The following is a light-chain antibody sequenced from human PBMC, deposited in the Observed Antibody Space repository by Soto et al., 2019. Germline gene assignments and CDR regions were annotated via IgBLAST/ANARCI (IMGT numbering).Light chain of an antibody. CDR3: QQYETSPRT. CDR2: GAS. J-gene: IGKJ1*01. Sequence: EIVLTQSPGTLSLSPGERTTLSCRASQSVSSTFLDWYQQKPGQAPRLLIYGASSRATGIPDRFSGSGSGTDFTLTISRLEPEDFAVYYCQQYETSPRTFCQGTKVEI. CDR1: QSVSSTF. V-gene: IGKV3-20*01.